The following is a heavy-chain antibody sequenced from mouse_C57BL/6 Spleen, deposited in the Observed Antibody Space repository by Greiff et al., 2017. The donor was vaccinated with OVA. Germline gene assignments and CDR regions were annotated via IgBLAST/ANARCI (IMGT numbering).Heavy chain of an antibody. CDR3: ARQGYYNAMDY. V-gene: IGHV1-59*01. CDR2: IDPSDSYT. CDR1: GYTFTSYW. Sequence: QFQRQQPGAELVRPGTSVKLSCKASGYTFTSYWMHWVKQRPGQGLEWIGVIDPSDSYTNYNQKFKGKATLTVDTSSSTAYMQLSSLTSEDSAVYYCARQGYYNAMDYWGQGTSVTVSS. J-gene: IGHJ4*01. D-gene: IGHD2-12*01.